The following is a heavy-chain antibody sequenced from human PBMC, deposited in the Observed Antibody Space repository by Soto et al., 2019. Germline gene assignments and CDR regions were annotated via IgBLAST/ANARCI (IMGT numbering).Heavy chain of an antibody. D-gene: IGHD3-10*01. J-gene: IGHJ4*02. Sequence: SETLSLTCNVSGGSIDRSNYYWDWLRQPPGKGLEWIGTTYYNGNAYYNPSLKSRVSMSVDTSKNQFSLKLVSVTAADTAVYYCARHFVAVVIKGWGYWGQGTLVTAPQ. CDR2: TYYNGNA. CDR1: GGSIDRSNYY. V-gene: IGHV4-39*01. CDR3: ARHFVAVVIKGWGY.